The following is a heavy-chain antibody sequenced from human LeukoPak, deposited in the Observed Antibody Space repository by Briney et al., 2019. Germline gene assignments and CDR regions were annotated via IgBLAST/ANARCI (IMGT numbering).Heavy chain of an antibody. CDR3: VKVAMRVVVIMGYFDY. J-gene: IGHJ4*02. Sequence: GGSLRLSCAASGFIFSSYAMSWVRQAPGKGLEWVSAISGSGGSTYYADSVKGRFTISRDNSKNTLYLQMNSLRAEDTAAYYCVKVAMRVVVIMGYFDYWGQGTLVTVSS. CDR2: ISGSGGST. CDR1: GFIFSSYA. D-gene: IGHD3-22*01. V-gene: IGHV3-23*01.